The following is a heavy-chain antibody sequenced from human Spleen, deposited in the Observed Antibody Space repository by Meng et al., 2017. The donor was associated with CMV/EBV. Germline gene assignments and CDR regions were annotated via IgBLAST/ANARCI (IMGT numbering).Heavy chain of an antibody. CDR1: GDSISSGSFY. CDR3: ARVLDSSGWYYFDY. Sequence: GSLRLSCTVSGDSISSGSFYWSWIRQPPGKGLEWIGYIYYSGSTNYNPSLKSRVTISVDTSKNQFSLKLSSVTAADTAVYYCARVLDSSGWYYFDYWGQGTLVTVSS. J-gene: IGHJ4*02. CDR2: IYYSGST. V-gene: IGHV4-61*01. D-gene: IGHD6-19*01.